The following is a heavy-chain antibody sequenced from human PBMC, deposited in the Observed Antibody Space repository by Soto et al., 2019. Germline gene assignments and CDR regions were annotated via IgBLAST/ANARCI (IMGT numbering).Heavy chain of an antibody. D-gene: IGHD4-17*01. CDR2: IYYSGST. CDR1: GGSVSSGSYY. CDR3: AREGSDGDFDY. J-gene: IGHJ4*02. Sequence: QVQLQESGPGLVKPSETLSLTCTVSGGSVSSGSYYWSWIRQPPGKGLEWIGYIYYSGSTNYNPSLKSRVTLSVDPSKNQFSLKLSSVSAADTAVYYCAREGSDGDFDYWGQGTLVTVSS. V-gene: IGHV4-61*01.